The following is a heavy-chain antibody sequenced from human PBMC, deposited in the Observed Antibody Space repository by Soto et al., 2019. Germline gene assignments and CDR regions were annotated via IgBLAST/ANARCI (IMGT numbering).Heavy chain of an antibody. CDR1: GGSISSGGYY. Sequence: SETLSLTCTVSGGSISSGGYYWSWIRQHPGKGLEWIGYIYYSGSTYYNPSLKSRVTISVDTSKNQFSLKLSSVTAADTAVYYCAREVPYYYDSSGYYLGYFDYWGQGTLVTVSS. CDR3: AREVPYYYDSSGYYLGYFDY. CDR2: IYYSGST. V-gene: IGHV4-31*03. J-gene: IGHJ4*02. D-gene: IGHD3-22*01.